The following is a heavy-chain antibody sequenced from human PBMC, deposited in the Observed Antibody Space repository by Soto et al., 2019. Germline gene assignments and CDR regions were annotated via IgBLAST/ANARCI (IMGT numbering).Heavy chain of an antibody. Sequence: GASLQVTCQDSRYSFPGYSRQSLQQDPGQGLEWMGWINPNSGGTNYAQKFQGRVTMTRDTSISTAYMELSRLRSDDTAVYYCARAFIAAAGTWFDYWGQGTLVTSP. CDR1: RYSFPGYS. J-gene: IGHJ4*02. CDR3: ARAFIAAAGTWFDY. CDR2: INPNSGGT. V-gene: IGHV1-2*02. D-gene: IGHD6-13*01.